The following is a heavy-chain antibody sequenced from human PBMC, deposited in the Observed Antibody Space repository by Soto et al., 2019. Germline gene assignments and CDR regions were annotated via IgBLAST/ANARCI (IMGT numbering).Heavy chain of an antibody. J-gene: IGHJ6*03. CDR3: ARLRIQDYYMDV. Sequence: ASVKVSCKASGYTFTSYDINWVRQATGQGLEWMRWMNPNSGNTGYAQKFQGRVTMTRNTSISTAYMELSSLRSEDTAVYYCARLRIQDYYMDVWGKGTTVTVSS. V-gene: IGHV1-8*01. CDR2: MNPNSGNT. CDR1: GYTFTSYD.